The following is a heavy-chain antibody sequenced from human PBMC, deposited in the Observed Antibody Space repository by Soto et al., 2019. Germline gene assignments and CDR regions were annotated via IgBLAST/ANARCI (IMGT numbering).Heavy chain of an antibody. CDR1: GGTFSSYA. V-gene: IGHV1-69*12. CDR2: IIPIFGTA. CDR3: ARDGGVYDYSPFDY. J-gene: IGHJ4*02. Sequence: QVQLVQSGAEVKKPGSSVKVSCKASGGTFSSYAISWVRQAPGQGLEWMGGIIPIFGTADYAQKFQGRVTITAHDSTSAAYMELSSLRSEDTAVYYCARDGGVYDYSPFDYCGQGTLVTVSS. D-gene: IGHD4-4*01.